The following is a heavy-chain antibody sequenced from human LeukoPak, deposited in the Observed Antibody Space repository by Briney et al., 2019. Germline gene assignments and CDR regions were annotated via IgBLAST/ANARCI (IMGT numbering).Heavy chain of an antibody. CDR2: IKQDGSEK. J-gene: IGHJ4*02. CDR3: ARDVISPLGY. Sequence: GGSLRLSCAASGFTFSRYWMTWARQAPGKGLEWVANIKQDGSEKYYVDSVKGRFTISRDNAKNSLYLQMNSLRAEDTAVYYCARDVISPLGYWGQGTLVTVSS. CDR1: GFTFSRYW. V-gene: IGHV3-7*01.